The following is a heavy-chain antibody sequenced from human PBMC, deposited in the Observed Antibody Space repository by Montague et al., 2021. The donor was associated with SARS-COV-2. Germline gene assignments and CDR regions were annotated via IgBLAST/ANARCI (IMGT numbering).Heavy chain of an antibody. Sequence: CAISGDSVWSNTAAWNWIWQSPSGGLEWLGRTNYRSKWTSDYATSVEGRISIDPDTSKNQFFLHLRSVTPEDTGVYYCARDTGSAQAGFDAWGQGTLVTVSS. V-gene: IGHV6-1*01. CDR2: TNYRSKWTS. J-gene: IGHJ4*02. CDR1: GDSVWSNTAA. CDR3: ARDTGSAQAGFDA. D-gene: IGHD4-17*01.